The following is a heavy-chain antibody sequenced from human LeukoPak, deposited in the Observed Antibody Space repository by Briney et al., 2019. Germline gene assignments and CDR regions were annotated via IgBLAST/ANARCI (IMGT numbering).Heavy chain of an antibody. J-gene: IGHJ3*02. Sequence: PGGSLRLSCAASGFTVSSNYMSWVRQAPGKGLEWVSVIYNGGSTYYADSVKGRFTISRDNSKNTLYLQMNSLRAEDTAVYYCARIVDTAMVGAFDIWGQGTMVTVSS. CDR1: GFTVSSNY. D-gene: IGHD5-18*01. CDR2: IYNGGST. CDR3: ARIVDTAMVGAFDI. V-gene: IGHV3-53*01.